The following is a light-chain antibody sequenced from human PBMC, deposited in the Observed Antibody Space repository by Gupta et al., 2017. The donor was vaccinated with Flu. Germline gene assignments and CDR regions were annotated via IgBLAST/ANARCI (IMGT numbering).Light chain of an antibody. CDR1: NIGSKI. CDR3: QVWDSNTDHQV. J-gene: IGLJ3*02. CDR2: DDS. Sequence: GQTARITCGGNNIGSKIVNWYRQRPGQAPVLVGYDDSNRPSGIPERFSGSNSGNTATLTISRVEPGDEADYYCQVWDSNTDHQVFGGGTKLSVL. V-gene: IGLV3-21*02.